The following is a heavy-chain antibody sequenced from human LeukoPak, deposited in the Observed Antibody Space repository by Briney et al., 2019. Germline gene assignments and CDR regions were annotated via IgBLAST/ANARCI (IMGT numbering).Heavy chain of an antibody. CDR2: VYYSGTI. V-gene: IGHV4-59*01. Sequence: SETLSLTCTVSGGSISSYYWSWIRQPPGKGLERIGYVYYSGTINYNPSLKSRVIISVDTSKNQFSLKLSPVIAADTAVYYCARDTEHSSGWYLNYWGQGTLVTVSS. CDR3: ARDTEHSSGWYLNY. J-gene: IGHJ4*02. D-gene: IGHD6-19*01. CDR1: GGSISSYY.